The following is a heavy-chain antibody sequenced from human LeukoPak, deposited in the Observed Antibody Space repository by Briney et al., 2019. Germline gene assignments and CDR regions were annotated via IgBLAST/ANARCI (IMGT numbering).Heavy chain of an antibody. CDR2: IWYDGSNK. Sequence: PGGSLRLSCAASGFIFSNYGMHWVRQAPGKGLEWVALIWYDGSNKYYTDSVKGRLTISRDNSKNTLYLQMNSLRAEDTAVYYCAREGPRGNSQFDYWGHGTLVTVSS. CDR3: AREGPRGNSQFDY. V-gene: IGHV3-33*01. D-gene: IGHD2/OR15-2a*01. J-gene: IGHJ5*01. CDR1: GFIFSNYG.